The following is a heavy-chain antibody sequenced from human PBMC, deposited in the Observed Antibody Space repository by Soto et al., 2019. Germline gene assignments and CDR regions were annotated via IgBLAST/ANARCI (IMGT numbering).Heavy chain of an antibody. V-gene: IGHV4-38-2*01. CDR3: AKKGYYPSGKINLFDS. D-gene: IGHD3-10*01. CDR1: GYSITSDYY. J-gene: IGHJ4*02. Sequence: SETLSLTCAVSGYSITSDYYWGWIRQPPGKGLEWIGSIYSGSTYYNPSLKSRVTISVDTSKNQFSLRLTSVTAADTAMYYCAKKGYYPSGKINLFDSWGQGTLVTVSS. CDR2: IYSGST.